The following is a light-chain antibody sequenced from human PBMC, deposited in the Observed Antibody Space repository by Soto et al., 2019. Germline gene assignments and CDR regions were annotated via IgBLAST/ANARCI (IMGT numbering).Light chain of an antibody. J-gene: IGKJ4*01. CDR3: QQRANCPLT. CDR2: DAS. CDR1: QSVNIY. V-gene: IGKV3-11*01. Sequence: EIVLTQSPATVSLSPGERVTLSCRASQSVNIYLAWYQQKPGQAPRLLIYDASNRATGVPARFSGSGSGTDFTLTISSLESEDFAIYYCQQRANCPLTFGGGTKVEIK.